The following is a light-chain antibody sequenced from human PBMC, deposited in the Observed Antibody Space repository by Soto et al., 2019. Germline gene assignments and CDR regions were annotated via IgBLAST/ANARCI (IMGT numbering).Light chain of an antibody. CDR2: MAS. J-gene: IGKJ2*01. V-gene: IGKV1-5*03. CDR3: QQYNSYPYT. CDR1: QSMSSW. Sequence: DIQMTQSPSTLSASVGDRVTINCRASQSMSSWLAWYQQKPGKAPKLLLYMASSLESGVPSRFSGSGSGTEFTLTISSLQPDDFATYYCQQYNSYPYTFGQGTKLEIK.